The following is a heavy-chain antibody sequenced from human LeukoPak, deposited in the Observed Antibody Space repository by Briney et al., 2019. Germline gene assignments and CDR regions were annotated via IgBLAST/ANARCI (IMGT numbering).Heavy chain of an antibody. J-gene: IGHJ6*02. Sequence: GASVKVFCKVSGYTLTELSMHWVRQDPGKGLEWMGGFDPEDGETIYAQKFQGRVTRTEDTSTDTAYMELSSLRSEDTAVYYCARPPSGGGTHYYYGMDVWGQGTTVTVSS. D-gene: IGHD6-25*01. CDR3: ARPPSGGGTHYYYGMDV. CDR1: GYTLTELS. CDR2: FDPEDGET. V-gene: IGHV1-24*01.